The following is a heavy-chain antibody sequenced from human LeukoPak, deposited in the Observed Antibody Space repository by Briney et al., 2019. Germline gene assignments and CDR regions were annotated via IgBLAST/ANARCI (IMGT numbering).Heavy chain of an antibody. CDR3: ARGLGRIRRDYYYYMDV. Sequence: GASVKVSCKASGYTFTGYYMHWVRQAPGQGLEWMGWINPNSGGTNYAQKFQGRVTMTRDTSISTAYMELSRLRSEDTAVYYCARGLGRIRRDYYYYMDVWGKGTTVTISS. CDR1: GYTFTGYY. CDR2: INPNSGGT. V-gene: IGHV1-2*02. D-gene: IGHD5-18*01. J-gene: IGHJ6*03.